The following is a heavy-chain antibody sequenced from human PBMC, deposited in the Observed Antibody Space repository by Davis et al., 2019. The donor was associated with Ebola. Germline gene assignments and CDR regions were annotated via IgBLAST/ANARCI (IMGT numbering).Heavy chain of an antibody. V-gene: IGHV3-74*01. Sequence: HTGGSLRLSCAASGFTFSSYWMHWVRQAPGKGLVWVSRINSDGSSTSYADSVKGRFTISRDNAKNSLYLQMNSLRAEDTAVYYCAREILTTFYYYGMDVWGQGTTVTVSS. J-gene: IGHJ6*02. CDR1: GFTFSSYW. D-gene: IGHD2/OR15-2a*01. CDR2: INSDGSST. CDR3: AREILTTFYYYGMDV.